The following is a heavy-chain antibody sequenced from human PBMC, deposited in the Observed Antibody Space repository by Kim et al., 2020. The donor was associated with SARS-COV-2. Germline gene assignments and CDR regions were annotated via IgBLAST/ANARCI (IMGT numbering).Heavy chain of an antibody. CDR2: DGTIT. D-gene: IGHD2-8*01. J-gene: IGHJ4*01. V-gene: IGHV3-74*01. CDR3: ARGMGDC. Sequence: DGTITICAYSVKGRFTISIDNAKNMLYLQMNSLRLEDTAVYFCARGMGDCWGQGTLVTVSS.